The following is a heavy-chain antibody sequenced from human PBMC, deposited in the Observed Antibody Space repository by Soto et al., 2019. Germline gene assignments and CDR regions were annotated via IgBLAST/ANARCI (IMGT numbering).Heavy chain of an antibody. CDR1: GGSISSYY. CDR2: IYYSGST. D-gene: IGHD1-26*01. Sequence: QVQLQESGPGLVKPSETLSLTCTVSGGSISSYYWSCILQPPGKGLEWIGYIYYSGSTNYNPSLKSRVTISVDTSKNQFSLKLSSVTAADTAVYYCARRYGGNFDFWGQGTLVTVSS. CDR3: ARRYGGNFDF. V-gene: IGHV4-59*01. J-gene: IGHJ4*02.